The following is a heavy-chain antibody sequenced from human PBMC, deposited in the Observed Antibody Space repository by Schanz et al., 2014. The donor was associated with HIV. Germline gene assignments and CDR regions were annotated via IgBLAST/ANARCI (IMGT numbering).Heavy chain of an antibody. CDR1: GDTFSSYA. V-gene: IGHV1-69*06. CDR3: AGSSEYSSGWYVL. Sequence: QVQLVQSGAEVKKPGSSVKVSCKASGDTFSSYAISWVRQAPGQGLEWMGGIIPIFPAANYAQKFQGRVTITADKSTSTAYMELSSLRSEDTAVYFCAGSSEYSSGWYVLWGQGTLVTVSS. D-gene: IGHD3-22*01. J-gene: IGHJ5*02. CDR2: IIPIFPAA.